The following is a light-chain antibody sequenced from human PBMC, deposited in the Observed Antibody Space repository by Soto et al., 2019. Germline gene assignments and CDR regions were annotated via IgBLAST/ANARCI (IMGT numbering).Light chain of an antibody. CDR1: LRISKY. Sequence: DIKLTQSTSSLSASLGDRVTITCRASLRISKYLNWYQQKPGRAPKLLIYGASTLQSGVPSRFSGSGSGTDFTLTITKLQPEDSATYFCQQSHSTPLTFGGGT. J-gene: IGKJ4*01. V-gene: IGKV1-39*01. CDR2: GAS. CDR3: QQSHSTPLT.